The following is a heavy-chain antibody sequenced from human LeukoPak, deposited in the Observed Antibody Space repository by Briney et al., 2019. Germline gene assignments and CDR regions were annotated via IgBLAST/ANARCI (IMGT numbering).Heavy chain of an antibody. CDR1: GGSISSYY. V-gene: IGHV4-59*01. CDR3: ARDFSRDDAFDI. J-gene: IGHJ3*02. CDR2: IYYSGST. Sequence: SETLSLTCTVSGGSISSYYWSWIRQPPGKGLEWIGYIYYSGSTNYNPSLKSRVTISVDTSKNQFSLKLSSVTAADTAVYYCARDFSRDDAFDIWGQGTMVTVSS. D-gene: IGHD3-10*01.